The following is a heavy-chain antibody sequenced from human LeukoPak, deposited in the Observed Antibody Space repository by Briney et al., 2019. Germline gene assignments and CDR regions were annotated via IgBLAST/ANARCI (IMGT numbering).Heavy chain of an antibody. J-gene: IGHJ4*02. D-gene: IGHD3-10*01. CDR3: AKVRVPPADYLDY. CDR1: GFTFSTYS. CDR2: INGGAT. Sequence: GGSLRLSCAASGFTFSTYSMSWVRQAPGKGLEWASGINGGATYYADSVKGRFTISRDNSESTLYLQMNSLSAEDTAVYYCAKVRVPPADYLDYWGQGTLVTVSS. V-gene: IGHV3-23*01.